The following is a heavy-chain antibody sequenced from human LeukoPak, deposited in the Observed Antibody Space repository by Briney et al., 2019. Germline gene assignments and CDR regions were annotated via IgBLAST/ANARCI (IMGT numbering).Heavy chain of an antibody. Sequence: PGGSLRLSCAASGFTFSSYAMHWVRQAPGKGLEWVAVISYDGSNKYYADSVKGRFTISRDNSKNTLYLQMNSLRAEDTAVYYCARRLRGWLQSTSDAFDIWGQGTMVIVSS. V-gene: IGHV3-30-3*01. J-gene: IGHJ3*02. CDR3: ARRLRGWLQSTSDAFDI. D-gene: IGHD5-24*01. CDR2: ISYDGSNK. CDR1: GFTFSSYA.